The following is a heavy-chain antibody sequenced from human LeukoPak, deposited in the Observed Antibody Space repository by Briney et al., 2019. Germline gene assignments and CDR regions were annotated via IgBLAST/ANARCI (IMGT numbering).Heavy chain of an antibody. CDR3: ARERTTIVSGTTIGAY. J-gene: IGHJ4*02. V-gene: IGHV3-48*01. CDR1: GFTFSSYS. CDR2: ISSSSSTI. Sequence: GGSLRPSCAASGFTFSSYSMNWVRQAPGKGLEWVSHISSSSSTIYYADSVKGRFTISRDNAKNSLYLQMNSLRAEDTAVYYCARERTTIVSGTTIGAYWGQGTLVTVSS. D-gene: IGHD2/OR15-2a*01.